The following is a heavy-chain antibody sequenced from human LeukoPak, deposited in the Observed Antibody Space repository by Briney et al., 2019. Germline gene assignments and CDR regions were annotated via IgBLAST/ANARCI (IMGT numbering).Heavy chain of an antibody. D-gene: IGHD3-22*01. CDR1: GGTFSGYA. V-gene: IGHV1-69*05. J-gene: IGHJ4*02. CDR2: IIPIFGTA. Sequence: GASVKVSCKASGGTFSGYAISWVRQAPGQGLEWMGRIIPIFGTANYAQKFQGRVTITTDESTSTAYMELSSLRSEDTAVYYCARGLNYYDSSGYYYDRDGFDWGQGTLVTVSS. CDR3: ARGLNYYDSSGYYYDRDGFD.